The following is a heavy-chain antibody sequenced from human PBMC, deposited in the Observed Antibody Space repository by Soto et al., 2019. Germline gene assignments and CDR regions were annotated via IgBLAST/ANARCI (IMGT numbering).Heavy chain of an antibody. V-gene: IGHV4-59*01. CDR3: AGYFDQDYYYYGMDV. CDR1: GGSISSYY. J-gene: IGHJ6*02. CDR2: IYYSGST. Sequence: SDTLSLTCTVSGGSISSYYWSWIRQPPGKGLEWIGYIYYSGSTNYNPSLKSRVTISVDTSKNQFSLKLSSVTAADTAVYYCAGYFDQDYYYYGMDVWGQGTTVTVSS. D-gene: IGHD3-9*01.